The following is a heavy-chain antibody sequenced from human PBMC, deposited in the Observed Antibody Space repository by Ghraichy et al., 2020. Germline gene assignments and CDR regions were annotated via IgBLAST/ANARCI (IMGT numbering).Heavy chain of an antibody. Sequence: GGSLRLSCAASGFTFSSYWMSWVRQAPGKGLEWVANIKQDGSEKYYVDSVKGRFTISRDNAKNSLYLQMNSLRAEDTAVYYCASSSYYDSSGYYVFDYWGQGTLVTVSS. CDR3: ASSSYYDSSGYYVFDY. V-gene: IGHV3-7*01. D-gene: IGHD3-22*01. J-gene: IGHJ4*02. CDR2: IKQDGSEK. CDR1: GFTFSSYW.